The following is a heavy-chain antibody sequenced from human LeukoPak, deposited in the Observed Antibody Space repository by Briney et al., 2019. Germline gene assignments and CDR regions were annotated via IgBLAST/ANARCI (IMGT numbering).Heavy chain of an antibody. J-gene: IGHJ4*02. CDR2: IYSGGST. V-gene: IGHV3-53*01. CDR1: GFTVSSTY. D-gene: IGHD3-22*01. Sequence: GGSLRLSCAASGFTVSSTYMTWVRQAPGKGLEWVSVIYSGGSTYYADSVKGRFTISRDNSKNTLYLQMNSLRAEDTAVYYCARGPCYYDRSGYFDYWGQGTLVTVSS. CDR3: ARGPCYYDRSGYFDY.